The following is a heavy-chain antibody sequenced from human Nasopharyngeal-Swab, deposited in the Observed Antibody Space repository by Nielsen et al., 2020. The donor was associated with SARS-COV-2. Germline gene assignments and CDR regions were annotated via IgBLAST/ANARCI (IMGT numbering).Heavy chain of an antibody. CDR1: GASISSQY. D-gene: IGHD2-15*01. CDR2: IYYSGST. V-gene: IGHV4-59*11. Sequence: SETLSLTCFVSGASISSQYWSWIRQPPGKGLEWIGYIYYSGSTNYNPSLKSRVTISVDTSKNQFSLKLSSVTAADTAVYYCARDSTPVYYYYMDVWGKGTTVTVSS. J-gene: IGHJ6*03. CDR3: ARDSTPVYYYYMDV.